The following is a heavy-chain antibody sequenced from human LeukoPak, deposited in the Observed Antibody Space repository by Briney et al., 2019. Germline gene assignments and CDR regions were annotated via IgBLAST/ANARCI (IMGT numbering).Heavy chain of an antibody. J-gene: IGHJ4*02. CDR1: GGSFSGYY. CDR2: INHSGST. Sequence: SETLSLTCAVYGGSFSGYYWSWIRQPPGKGLEGIGEINHSGSTNYNPSLKSRGTISVDTSKNQFSLKLSSVTAADTAVYYCASYRPLGYCSSTSCRATMDTAMENWGQGTLVTVSS. D-gene: IGHD2-2*01. CDR3: ASYRPLGYCSSTSCRATMDTAMEN. V-gene: IGHV4-34*01.